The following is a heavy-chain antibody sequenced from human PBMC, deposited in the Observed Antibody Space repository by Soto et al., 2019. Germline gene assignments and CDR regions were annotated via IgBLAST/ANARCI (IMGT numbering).Heavy chain of an antibody. J-gene: IGHJ4*02. CDR3: GRHRRETGTYAQPLDY. CDR1: VGSIAISDTSYY. D-gene: IGHD1-1*01. Sequence: WETLSVTCTVSVGSIAISDTSYYLGWIRQPPGKGLEWIGSSSYGGITYHNPSLKSRVTISIDTSKSHFSLKLTSVTAADTAVYYCGRHRRETGTYAQPLDYWGQGILVPVSS. CDR2: SSYGGIT. V-gene: IGHV4-39*01.